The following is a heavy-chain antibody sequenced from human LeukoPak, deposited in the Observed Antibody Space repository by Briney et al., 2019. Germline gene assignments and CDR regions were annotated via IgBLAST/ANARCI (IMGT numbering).Heavy chain of an antibody. Sequence: GGSLRLSYAASGFTFSSYAMSWVRQAPGKGLEWVSAISSGGDTYYAESVKGRFTISRDNSKNTQSLQMSSLRAEDTAVYYCTKRGCSSTTCYSNCWGQGTLVTVAS. CDR2: ISSGGDT. CDR3: TKRGCSSTTCYSNC. D-gene: IGHD2-2*01. J-gene: IGHJ4*02. V-gene: IGHV3-23*01. CDR1: GFTFSSYA.